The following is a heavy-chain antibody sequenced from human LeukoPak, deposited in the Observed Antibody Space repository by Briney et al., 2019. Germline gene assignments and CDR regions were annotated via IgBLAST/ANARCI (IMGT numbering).Heavy chain of an antibody. Sequence: SETLSLTCAVYVGTFSGHYWSWIRQPPGKGLEWIGEIDHTGNSNYKSALKSRVTISVDTPKNQFSLKLNSVTAADTAAYYCARASQRETYFNAFDIWGQGTMVTVSS. CDR2: IDHTGNS. D-gene: IGHD1-26*01. V-gene: IGHV4-34*01. J-gene: IGHJ3*02. CDR1: VGTFSGHY. CDR3: ARASQRETYFNAFDI.